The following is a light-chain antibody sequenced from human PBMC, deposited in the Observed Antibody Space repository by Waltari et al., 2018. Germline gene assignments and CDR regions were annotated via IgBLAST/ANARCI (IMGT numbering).Light chain of an antibody. J-gene: IGLJ2*01. CDR1: SGPSRYI. V-gene: IGLV4-60*03. CDR3: ETWHSNTQV. Sequence: QPVLTQSSSASASLGSSVKLTCTLSSGPSRYIIAWHQQQPGKAPRYLMKLEGSGSYSKGSGVPDRFSGSSSVADRYLIISNIQSEDEADYYCETWHSNTQVFGGGTKLTVL. CDR2: LEGSGSY.